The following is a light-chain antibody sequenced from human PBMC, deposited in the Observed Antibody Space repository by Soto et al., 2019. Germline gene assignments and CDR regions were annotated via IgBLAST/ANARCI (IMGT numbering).Light chain of an antibody. CDR2: DAS. J-gene: IGKJ1*01. CDR1: QTISSW. CDR3: QHYNSYSEA. V-gene: IGKV1-5*01. Sequence: DIQMTQSPSTLSGSVGDRFTITWRASQTISSWLAWYQQKPGKAPKLLIYDASSLESGVPSRFSGSGSGTEFTLTISSLQPDDFATYYCQHYNSYSEAFGQGTKVDIK.